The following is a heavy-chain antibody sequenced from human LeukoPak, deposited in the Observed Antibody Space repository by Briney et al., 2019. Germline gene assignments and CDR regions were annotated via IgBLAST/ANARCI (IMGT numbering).Heavy chain of an antibody. CDR2: IYYSGST. CDR3: ARQGGYCSSTSCFPNYYYFYYYMDV. V-gene: IGHV4-39*01. Sequence: SETLSLTCTVSGDSIRSSSYHWGWIRQPPGKGLEWFGSIYYSGSTYYNPSLKSRVTISVDTSKNQFSLKLSSVTAADTAIYYCARQGGYCSSTSCFPNYYYFYYYMDVWGKGTTVIVSS. D-gene: IGHD2-2*03. CDR1: GDSIRSSSYH. J-gene: IGHJ6*03.